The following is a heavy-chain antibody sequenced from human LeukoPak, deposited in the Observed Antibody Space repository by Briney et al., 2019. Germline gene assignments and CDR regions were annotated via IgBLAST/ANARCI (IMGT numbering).Heavy chain of an antibody. CDR2: IYTSGST. CDR3: ARDLSGSYGSAFDI. CDR1: GGSISSGSYY. D-gene: IGHD1-26*01. J-gene: IGHJ3*02. Sequence: SQTLSLTCTVSGGSISSGSYYWSWIRQPAGKGLEWIGRIYTSGSTNYNPSLKSRVTISVDTSKNQFSLKLSSVTAADTAVYYCARDLSGSYGSAFDIWGQGTMVTVSS. V-gene: IGHV4-61*02.